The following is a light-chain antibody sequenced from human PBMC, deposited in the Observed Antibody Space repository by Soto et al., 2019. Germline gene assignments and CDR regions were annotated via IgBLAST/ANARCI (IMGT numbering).Light chain of an antibody. CDR1: QSVSSNN. Sequence: EIVLTQSPGTLSLSPGERATLSCRASQSVSSNNLAWYQHKRGQAPRLLMFGASNRATDIPDRFSGSGSGTDFTLTITRLEPEDFAVYYCQQYGVSPRTFGQGTKVEIK. CDR2: GAS. CDR3: QQYGVSPRT. J-gene: IGKJ1*01. V-gene: IGKV3-20*01.